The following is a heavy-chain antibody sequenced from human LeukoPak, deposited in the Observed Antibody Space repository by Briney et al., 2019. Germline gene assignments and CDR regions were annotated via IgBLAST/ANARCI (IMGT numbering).Heavy chain of an antibody. CDR3: TRHGPRRCSGGSCSKGSFDY. Sequence: PSDTLSLTCTVSGGSVSSGSYYWSWIRQPPGKGLEWIGYLYYSGSTNYNPSLKSRVTISVDTSKNQFSLKLSSVTAADTAVYYCTRHGPRRCSGGSCSKGSFDYWGEGTLVTVSS. J-gene: IGHJ4*02. CDR1: GGSVSSGSYY. CDR2: LYYSGST. V-gene: IGHV4-61*01. D-gene: IGHD2-15*01.